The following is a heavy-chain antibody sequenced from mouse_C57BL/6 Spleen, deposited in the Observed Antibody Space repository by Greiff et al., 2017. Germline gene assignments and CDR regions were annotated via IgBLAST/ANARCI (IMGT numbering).Heavy chain of an antibody. CDR1: GYAFSSYW. Sequence: VQLQQSGAELVKPGASVKISCKASGYAFSSYWMNWVKQRPGKGLEWIGQIYPGDGDTNYNGKFKGKATLTADKSSSTAYMQLSSLTSEDSAVYFCARRARYYGIAYWYFDVWGTGTTVTVSS. D-gene: IGHD1-1*01. J-gene: IGHJ1*03. CDR3: ARRARYYGIAYWYFDV. V-gene: IGHV1-80*01. CDR2: IYPGDGDT.